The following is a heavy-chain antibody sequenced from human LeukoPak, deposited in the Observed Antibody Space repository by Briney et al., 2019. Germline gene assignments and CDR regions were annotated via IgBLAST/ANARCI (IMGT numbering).Heavy chain of an antibody. D-gene: IGHD2-2*01. Sequence: GGSLRLSCAVSGSTFDDYYAIHWVRQAPGKGLEWVSLISGDGRRTNYTDSVKGRFTISRDDTKSSLFLQMNSLRAEDTAVYYCARGHIVVVPANIDYWGQGTLVTVSS. CDR1: GSTFDDYYA. V-gene: IGHV3-43*02. CDR3: ARGHIVVVPANIDY. J-gene: IGHJ4*02. CDR2: ISGDGRRT.